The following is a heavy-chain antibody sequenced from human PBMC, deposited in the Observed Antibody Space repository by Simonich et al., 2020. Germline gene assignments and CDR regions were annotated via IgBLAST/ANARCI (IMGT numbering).Heavy chain of an antibody. Sequence: QVQLVQSGAEVKKPGASVKVSCKASGYTVTSYGISWVRQAPGKGLEWMVWLNSYNGNTNNAQKLQCRVTLTTDTSTSTAYMELRSLRSDDTAVYYCAKDQGGRAAAATDYWGQGTLVTVSS. CDR1: GYTVTSYG. J-gene: IGHJ4*02. D-gene: IGHD6-13*01. CDR3: AKDQGGRAAAATDY. V-gene: IGHV1-18*01. CDR2: LNSYNGNT.